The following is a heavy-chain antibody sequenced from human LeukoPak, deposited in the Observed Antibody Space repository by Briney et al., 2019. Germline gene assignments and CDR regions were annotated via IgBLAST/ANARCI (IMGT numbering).Heavy chain of an antibody. CDR2: ISAYNGNT. D-gene: IGHD1-26*01. J-gene: IGHJ4*02. V-gene: IGHV1-18*01. CDR3: ARDHEGIVGARSMDY. CDR1: GYTFTSYG. Sequence: ASVKVSCKASGYTFTSYGISWVRQAPGQGLEWMGWISAYNGNTNYAQKLQGRVTMTTDTSTSTAYMELRSLRSDDTAVYYCARDHEGIVGARSMDYWGQGTLVTVSS.